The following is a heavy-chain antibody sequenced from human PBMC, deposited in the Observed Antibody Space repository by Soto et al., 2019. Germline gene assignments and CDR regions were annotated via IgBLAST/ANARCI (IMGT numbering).Heavy chain of an antibody. CDR1: GYTFIDYG. J-gene: IGHJ5*02. V-gene: IGHV1-3*01. CDR2: IHAGNGHT. Sequence: QVQLVQSGAEVKKPGASVKISCKHSGYTFIDYGIHWLRQAPGQSLEWMGWIHAGNGHTRYSEKLQGRVTITRDTSASTAYMELSSLTSEDTAVYYCARDRDTTTTVWFDPWGQGTLVTVSS. D-gene: IGHD4-17*01. CDR3: ARDRDTTTTVWFDP.